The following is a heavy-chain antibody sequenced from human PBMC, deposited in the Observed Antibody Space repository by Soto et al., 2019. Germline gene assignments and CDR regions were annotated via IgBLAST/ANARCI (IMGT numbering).Heavy chain of an antibody. CDR2: ISVYNSNT. Sequence: QVRLVQSGAEVRKPGASVKVSCKASGYTFTGYGFSWVRQAPGHGLEWMGWISVYNSNTNYAKKFQGRVTMTADTSTSTAYMELRSLRSDDTAVYFCARDDPGKPLDTFSYFGLDVWGRGTTVTVSS. V-gene: IGHV1-18*01. CDR3: ARDDPGKPLDTFSYFGLDV. D-gene: IGHD3-10*01. CDR1: GYTFTGYG. J-gene: IGHJ6*02.